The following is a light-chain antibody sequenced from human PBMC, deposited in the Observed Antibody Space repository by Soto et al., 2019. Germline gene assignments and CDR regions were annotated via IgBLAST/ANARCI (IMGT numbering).Light chain of an antibody. Sequence: EIVLTQSPVTLSLSPGERATLSCRASQSVSSSYLAWYQQKPGQAPRLLIYGASSRATGIPDRFSGSGSGTDFTLTIIRLEPGDFAVYYCQQYGSSPSTFGQGTRLEI. CDR3: QQYGSSPST. CDR1: QSVSSSY. V-gene: IGKV3-20*01. J-gene: IGKJ5*01. CDR2: GAS.